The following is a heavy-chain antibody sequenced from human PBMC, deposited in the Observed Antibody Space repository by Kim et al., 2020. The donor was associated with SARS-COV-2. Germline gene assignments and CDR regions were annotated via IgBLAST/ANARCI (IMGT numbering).Heavy chain of an antibody. V-gene: IGHV3-21*01. Sequence: GGSLRLSCASSGFTFSSYSMNWVRQAPGQGLEWVSSISSDSTYIYYADSVKGRFTISRDNSKNTLYLQMNSLRAEDTAVYYCARDRCGHGIDVWGQGTTVSVSS. D-gene: IGHD2-21*01. J-gene: IGHJ6*02. CDR1: GFTFSSYS. CDR3: ARDRCGHGIDV. CDR2: ISSDSTYI.